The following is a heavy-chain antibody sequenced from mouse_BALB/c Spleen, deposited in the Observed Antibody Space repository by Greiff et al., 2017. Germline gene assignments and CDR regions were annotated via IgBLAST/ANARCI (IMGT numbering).Heavy chain of an antibody. CDR3: ARDEIYDGYYGYFDV. CDR1: GFSLTSYG. CDR2: IWAGGST. J-gene: IGHJ1*01. Sequence: VKLMESGPGLVAPSQSLSITCTVSGFSLTSYGVHWVRQPPGKGLEWLGVIWAGGSTNYNSALMSRLSISKDNSKSQVFLKMNSLQTDDTAMYYCARDEIYDGYYGYFDVWGAGTTVTVSS. V-gene: IGHV2-9*02. D-gene: IGHD2-3*01.